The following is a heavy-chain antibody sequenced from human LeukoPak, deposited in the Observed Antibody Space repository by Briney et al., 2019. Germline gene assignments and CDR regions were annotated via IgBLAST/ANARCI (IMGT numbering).Heavy chain of an antibody. CDR3: ARVVYCSSTSCYNWFDP. Sequence: VASVKVSCKASGGTFSSYAISWVRQAPGQGLEWMGRIIPIFGTANYAQKFQGRVTITADKSTSTAYMELSSLRSEDTAVYYCARVVYCSSTSCYNWFDPWGQGTLVTVSS. D-gene: IGHD2-2*01. V-gene: IGHV1-69*06. CDR1: GGTFSSYA. CDR2: IIPIFGTA. J-gene: IGHJ5*02.